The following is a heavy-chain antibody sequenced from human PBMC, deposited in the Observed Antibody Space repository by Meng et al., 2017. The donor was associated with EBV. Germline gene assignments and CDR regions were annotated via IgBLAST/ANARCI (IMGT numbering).Heavy chain of an antibody. D-gene: IGHD6-19*01. CDR1: GYTFTGYY. CDR3: ARVGIAVAGTGDY. J-gene: IGHJ4*02. CDR2: INPNSGGT. Sequence: QVQLVQSGAEVKRPWASVKVSCKASGYTFTGYYMHWVRQAPGQGLEWMGRINPNSGGTNYAQKFQGRVTMTRDTSISTAYMELSRLRSDDTAVYYCARVGIAVAGTGDYWGQGTLVTVSS. V-gene: IGHV1-2*06.